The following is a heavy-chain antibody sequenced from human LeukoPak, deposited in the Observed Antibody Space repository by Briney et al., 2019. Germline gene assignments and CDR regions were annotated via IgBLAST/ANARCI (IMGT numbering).Heavy chain of an antibody. CDR3: ARDYAGSPDY. CDR2: INGDGSTT. J-gene: IGHJ4*02. CDR1: GFTFSTYW. D-gene: IGHD3-10*01. Sequence: PGGSLRLSCTASGFTFSTYWINWVRQSPGKGLVRVALINGDGSTTTHADSVKGRFTISRDNAKNTAYPQMNSLRDEDTAVYFCARDYAGSPDYWGQGTLVTVSA. V-gene: IGHV3-74*03.